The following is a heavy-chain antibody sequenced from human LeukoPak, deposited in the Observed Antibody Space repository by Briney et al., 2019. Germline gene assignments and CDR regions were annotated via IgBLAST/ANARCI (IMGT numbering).Heavy chain of an antibody. J-gene: IGHJ4*02. CDR3: ARSLLRYGPPPRPLDY. CDR1: GFTFSSYA. CDR2: ISGSGGST. Sequence: GGSLRLSCAASGFTFSSYAMSWVRQAPGKGLEWVSAISGSGGSTYYADSVKGRFTISGDNSKNTLYLHMISLRADDTAIYYCARSLLRYGPPPRPLDYWGQGTLVTVS. D-gene: IGHD3-9*01. V-gene: IGHV3-23*01.